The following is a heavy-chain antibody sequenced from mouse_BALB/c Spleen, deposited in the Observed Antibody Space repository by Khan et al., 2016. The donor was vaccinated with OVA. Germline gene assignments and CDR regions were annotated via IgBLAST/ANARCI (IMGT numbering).Heavy chain of an antibody. D-gene: IGHD2-10*01. J-gene: IGHJ4*01. CDR2: IWNDGST. CDR3: ARQPYYHYNVMDY. CDR1: GFSLTNYG. Sequence: QVQLKESGPGQVAPSQSLSITCTISGFSLTNYGVHWVRQPPGKGLEWLAVIWNDGSTNYNSVLKSRLTITKDDSKSQVFLKMNSLQNDDTAIYFCARQPYYHYNVMDYWGQGTSVTVSS. V-gene: IGHV2-6-1*01.